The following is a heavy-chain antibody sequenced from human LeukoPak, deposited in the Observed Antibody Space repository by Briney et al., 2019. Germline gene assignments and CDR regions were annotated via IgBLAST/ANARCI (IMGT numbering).Heavy chain of an antibody. J-gene: IGHJ4*02. D-gene: IGHD1-14*01. CDR2: ISTTDRTI. V-gene: IGHV3-48*03. CDR1: GFTFSTFE. Sequence: PGGSLRLSCAASGFTFSTFEMNWVRQAPGKGLEWISYISTTDRTIYYTDSVQGRFTISRDNAKNSLYLQMNSLRAEDTAVYYCARVNSGFNHFDYWGQGIMVTVSS. CDR3: ARVNSGFNHFDY.